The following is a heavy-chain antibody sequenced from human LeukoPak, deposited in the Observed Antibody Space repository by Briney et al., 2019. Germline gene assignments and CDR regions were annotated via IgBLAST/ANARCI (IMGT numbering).Heavy chain of an antibody. CDR1: GYTFTSSE. J-gene: IGHJ4*02. D-gene: IGHD6-13*01. CDR3: ARGRSGLAAAGTYDY. CDR2: INPKSGRT. V-gene: IGHV1-8*01. Sequence: ASVKVSCKASGYTFTSSEINWVRQATGQGLEWMGWINPKSGRTGYAKKFQDRVSMTTNTSISTAYMEVSSLRFDDTAVYYCARGRSGLAAAGTYDYWGQGTLITVSS.